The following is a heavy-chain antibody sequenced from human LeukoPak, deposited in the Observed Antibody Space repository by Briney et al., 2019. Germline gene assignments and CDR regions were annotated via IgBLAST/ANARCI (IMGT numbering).Heavy chain of an antibody. V-gene: IGHV3-30*04. CDR3: AKDKSVSADYYFDY. CDR1: GFTFSGYA. J-gene: IGHJ4*02. CDR2: ISTDGNDK. Sequence: GSLRLSCAASGFTFSGYAMHWVRQAPGKGLEWLTVISTDGNDKHYADSVKGRFTVSRDNSKNTLFLQMNNLRTEDAAVYYCAKDKSVSADYYFDYWGQGTLDTVSS. D-gene: IGHD5/OR15-5a*01.